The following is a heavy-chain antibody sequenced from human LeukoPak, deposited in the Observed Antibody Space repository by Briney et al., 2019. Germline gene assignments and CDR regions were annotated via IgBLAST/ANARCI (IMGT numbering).Heavy chain of an antibody. CDR1: GGSFSGYY. D-gene: IGHD3-10*01. J-gene: IGHJ4*02. CDR3: ARLPGISDY. CDR2: INHSGST. V-gene: IGHV4-34*01. Sequence: SETLSLTCAVYGGSFSGYYWSWIRQPPGKGLEWIGEINHSGSTNYNPSLKSRVTISVDTSKNQFSLKLSSVTAADTAVYYCARLPGISDYWGQGTLVTVSS.